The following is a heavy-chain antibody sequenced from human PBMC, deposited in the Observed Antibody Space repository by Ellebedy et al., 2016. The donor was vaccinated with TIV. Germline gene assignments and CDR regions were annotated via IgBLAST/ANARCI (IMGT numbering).Heavy chain of an antibody. V-gene: IGHV1-3*01. CDR2: INAGNGNT. Sequence: ASVKVSCKASGYTFTSYAMHWVRQAPGQRLEWMGWINAGNGNTKYSQKFQGRVTITRDTSASTAYMELSSLRSEDTAVYYCASPVLLLGVPEPDDAFDIWGQGTMVTVSS. D-gene: IGHD2-2*01. CDR3: ASPVLLLGVPEPDDAFDI. CDR1: GYTFTSYA. J-gene: IGHJ3*02.